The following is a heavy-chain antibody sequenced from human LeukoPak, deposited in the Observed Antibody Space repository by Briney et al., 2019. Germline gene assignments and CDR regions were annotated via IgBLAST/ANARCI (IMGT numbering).Heavy chain of an antibody. D-gene: IGHD1-26*01. V-gene: IGHV3-23*01. J-gene: IGHJ6*02. CDR1: GFTFSSYA. CDR3: GNPDRQFRGSYGMDV. Sequence: GGSLRLSCAASGFTFSSYAMSWVRQPPGKGLEWVSAIGASGDTTYYTDPVKGRFTTSRDNSKHTLYLQMNSLRTEDTAVYYCGNPDRQFRGSYGMDVWGQGTTVTVSS. CDR2: IGASGDTT.